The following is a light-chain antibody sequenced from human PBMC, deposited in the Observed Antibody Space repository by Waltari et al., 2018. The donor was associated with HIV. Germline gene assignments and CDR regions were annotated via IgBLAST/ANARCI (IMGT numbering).Light chain of an antibody. CDR1: NIGSKS. J-gene: IGLJ2*01. Sequence: SYVLTQPPSVSVAPGKTARITCGGNNIGSKSVHWYQHKPGQAPVLVIYYDSDRPSGIPERFAGSNAGNTATLTISRVDAGDEADYCCEVWDSSSDHPVFGGGTKRTVL. CDR3: EVWDSSSDHPV. CDR2: YDS. V-gene: IGLV3-21*04.